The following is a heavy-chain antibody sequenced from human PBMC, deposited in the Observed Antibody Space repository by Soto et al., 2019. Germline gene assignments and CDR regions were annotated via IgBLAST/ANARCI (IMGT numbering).Heavy chain of an antibody. CDR2: IIPILGIA. D-gene: IGHD3-10*01. CDR3: AREEENYYGSGSYCMDV. Sequence: QVQLVQSGAEVKKPGSSVKVSCKASGGTFSSYTISWVRQAPGQGLEWMGRIIPILGIANYAQKFQGRVTIPADKSTSTAYMELSSLRSEDTAVYYCAREEENYYGSGSYCMDVWGQGTTVTVSS. V-gene: IGHV1-69*08. CDR1: GGTFSSYT. J-gene: IGHJ6*02.